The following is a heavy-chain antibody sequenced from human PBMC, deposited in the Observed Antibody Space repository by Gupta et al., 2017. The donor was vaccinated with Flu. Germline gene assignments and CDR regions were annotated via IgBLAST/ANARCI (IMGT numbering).Heavy chain of an antibody. CDR1: GFTFDIYA. V-gene: IGHV3-23*01. Sequence: LESGGGLVQPGGSLRLSGAASGFTFDIYAISWVRQAPGRALEWVSVHSGPGVRAYYADSGKGRFTTSRDNSKNTLYLQMDNLRADDTATYYCAKSDSLHHSGCLDSWGLGTRVTVSA. J-gene: IGHJ4*02. CDR2: HSGPGVRA. D-gene: IGHD3-22*01. CDR3: AKSDSLHHSGCLDS.